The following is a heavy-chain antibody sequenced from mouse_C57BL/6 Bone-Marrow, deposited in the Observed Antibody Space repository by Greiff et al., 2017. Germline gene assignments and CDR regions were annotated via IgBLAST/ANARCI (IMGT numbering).Heavy chain of an antibody. D-gene: IGHD1-1*01. Sequence: VQLQQSGAELVRPGASVKLSCTASGFNIKDDYMHWVKQRPEQGLEWIGWIDPENGDTEYASKFQGKATITADTSSNTAYLQLSSLTSEDTAVYDCTTYYCGSSLYAMDYWGQGTSVTVSS. CDR1: GFNIKDDY. CDR2: IDPENGDT. V-gene: IGHV14-4*01. CDR3: TTYYCGSSLYAMDY. J-gene: IGHJ4*01.